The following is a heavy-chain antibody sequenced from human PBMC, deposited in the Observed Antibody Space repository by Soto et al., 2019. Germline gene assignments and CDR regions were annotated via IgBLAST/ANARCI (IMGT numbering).Heavy chain of an antibody. CDR2: INFDESTT. CDR3: VTVGRTAGHVYPFDE. D-gene: IGHD3-16*01. Sequence: EVQLVESGGGLVQPGGSLRLSCAASGFTFSNYWMHWVRQAPGKGLVWVSRINFDESTTTYADSVQGRFTISIENAKNTLYLPLSSPRAEDTAIYYCVTVGRTAGHVYPFDEWGQGDLVTGSS. J-gene: IGHJ4*02. CDR1: GFTFSNYW. V-gene: IGHV3-74*01.